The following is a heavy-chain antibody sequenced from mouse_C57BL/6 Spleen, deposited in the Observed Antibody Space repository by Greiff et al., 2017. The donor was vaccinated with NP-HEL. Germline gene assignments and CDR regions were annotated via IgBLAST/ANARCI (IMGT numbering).Heavy chain of an antibody. D-gene: IGHD2-4*01. Sequence: VQLQQSGAELVRPGSSVKLSCKASGYTFTSYWMHWVKQRPIQGLEWIGNIDPSDSETHYNQKFKDKATLTVDKSSSTAYMQLNSLTSEDSAVYYCARSGDYDPHWYFDVWGTGTTVTVSS. V-gene: IGHV1-52*01. J-gene: IGHJ1*03. CDR3: ARSGDYDPHWYFDV. CDR1: GYTFTSYW. CDR2: IDPSDSET.